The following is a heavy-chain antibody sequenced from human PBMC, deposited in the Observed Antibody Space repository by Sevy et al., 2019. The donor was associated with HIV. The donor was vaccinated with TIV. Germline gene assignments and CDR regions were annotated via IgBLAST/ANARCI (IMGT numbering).Heavy chain of an antibody. CDR1: GFTFSSYA. V-gene: IGHV3-23*01. CDR3: ASARGFSNYYYAMDV. Sequence: GGYLRLSCAASGFTFSSYAMSCVRLAPGKGLEWVSAVSGSGSSTYYADSVKGRFTVSRDNSKNTLYLQMNSLRAEDTAVYYCASARGFSNYYYAMDVWGQGTLVIVSS. CDR2: VSGSGSST. J-gene: IGHJ6*02. D-gene: IGHD3-10*01.